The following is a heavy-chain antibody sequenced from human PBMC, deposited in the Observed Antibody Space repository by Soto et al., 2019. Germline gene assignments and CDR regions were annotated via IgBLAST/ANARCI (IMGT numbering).Heavy chain of an antibody. CDR1: GGSSTNYY. V-gene: IGHV4-59*03. J-gene: IGHJ4*02. Sequence: SETLSLTCTDSGGSSTNYYLSWIRQPTGERREWLGYIYYRVTTNYNPSLKRRATIAVDTPKNQFSLRLTSVTAAEATAYYCALYCSSTSCYGQWGYWGQGTPVTVAS. CDR2: IYYRVTT. D-gene: IGHD2-2*01. CDR3: ALYCSSTSCYGQWGY.